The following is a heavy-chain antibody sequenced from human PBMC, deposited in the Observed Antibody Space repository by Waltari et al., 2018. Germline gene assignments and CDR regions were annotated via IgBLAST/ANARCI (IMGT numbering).Heavy chain of an antibody. J-gene: IGHJ6*02. CDR2: LIPIFGKE. CDR3: ARVSYGDYGHHYYCMDV. CDR1: EGTFSSYA. D-gene: IGHD4-17*01. V-gene: IGHV1-69*13. Sequence: QVQMVQAGAEVKKPGSSVKVSCKASEGTFSSYAIGWVRQAPGKGLEWMGGLIPIFGKENYAQKWQGRVPISADESTSTAYMEPSSLRSEDTAVYYCARVSYGDYGHHYYCMDVWGQGNTVPGSS.